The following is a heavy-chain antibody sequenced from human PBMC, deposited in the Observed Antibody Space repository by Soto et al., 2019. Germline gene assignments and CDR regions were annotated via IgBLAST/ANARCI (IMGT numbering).Heavy chain of an antibody. CDR1: GCSISSSSYY. J-gene: IGHJ6*02. CDR3: ARHLSPGIAAAGMVYYGMDV. V-gene: IGHV4-39*01. CDR2: IYYSGST. Sequence: SETLSLTCTVSGCSISSSSYYWGWIRQPPGKGLDWIGSIYYSGSTYYNPSLKSRVTISVDTSKNQFSLKLSSVTAADTAVYYCARHLSPGIAAAGMVYYGMDVWGQGTTVTVSS. D-gene: IGHD6-13*01.